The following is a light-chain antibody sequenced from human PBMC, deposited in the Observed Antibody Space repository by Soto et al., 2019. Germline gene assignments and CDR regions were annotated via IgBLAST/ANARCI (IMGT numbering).Light chain of an antibody. Sequence: QSALTQPPSASGSPGQSVTISCTGTSSDVGDYKYVSWYQQHPGEAPKLMIFEVNKRPSGVPDRFSGSKSGNTASLTVSGLQAEDEADYYCSSYAGINNLGVFGTGTKVTVL. CDR2: EVN. CDR1: SSDVGDYKY. J-gene: IGLJ1*01. V-gene: IGLV2-8*01. CDR3: SSYAGINNLGV.